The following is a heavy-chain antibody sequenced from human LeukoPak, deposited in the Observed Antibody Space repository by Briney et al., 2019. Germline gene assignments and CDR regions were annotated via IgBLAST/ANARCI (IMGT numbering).Heavy chain of an antibody. J-gene: IGHJ4*02. V-gene: IGHV4-59*01. CDR3: ARVGTYYRSLDS. D-gene: IGHD3-10*01. Sequence: SETLSLTCTVSGGSINNAAWNWIRRPPGQGLEWIGYIYHSGGTDYNPSLKSRVTISLDTSKNQFSLKLSSVTAADTAVYYCARVGTYYRSLDSWGQGTLVTVSS. CDR2: IYHSGGT. CDR1: GGSINNAA.